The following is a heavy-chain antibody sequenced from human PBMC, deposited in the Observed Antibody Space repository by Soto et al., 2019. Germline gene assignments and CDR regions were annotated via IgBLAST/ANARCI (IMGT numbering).Heavy chain of an antibody. J-gene: IGHJ6*02. CDR2: ITPNSGDT. D-gene: IGHD5-12*01. Sequence: ASVKVSCKTSGYIFIGYFIHWVRQTPGQERQWMGRITPNSGDTKYGQTFQGRVTFTRDTSTSTAYLELSGLRSDYTALYYCLRWGYDSNGMEVWGQGTMVTVSS. CDR1: GYIFIGYF. V-gene: IGHV1-2*06. CDR3: LRWGYDSNGMEV.